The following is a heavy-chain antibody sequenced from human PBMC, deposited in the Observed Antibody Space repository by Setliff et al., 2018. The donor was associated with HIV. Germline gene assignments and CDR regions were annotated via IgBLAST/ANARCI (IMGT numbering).Heavy chain of an antibody. D-gene: IGHD3-10*01. J-gene: IGHJ3*02. CDR2: VNPISGVT. CDR3: AREGYYYGSGSSPPAFDI. Sequence: ASVKVSCKASGYRFTGDYIHWVRQAPGQGLEWMGWVNPISGVTNDAQKFQGRVTMTRDTSISTAYMELTSLRSDDTAVYYCAREGYYYGSGSSPPAFDIWGQGTMVTVSS. V-gene: IGHV1-2*02. CDR1: GYRFTGDY.